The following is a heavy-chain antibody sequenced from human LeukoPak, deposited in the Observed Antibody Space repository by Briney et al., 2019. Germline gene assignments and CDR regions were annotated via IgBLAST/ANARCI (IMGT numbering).Heavy chain of an antibody. D-gene: IGHD3-10*01. V-gene: IGHV4-39*07. CDR1: GGSISSSSYY. CDR3: ARVRKVEGTLDY. Sequence: PSETLSLTCTVSGGSISSSSYYWGWIRQPPGKGLEWIGSIYYSGSTYYNPSLKSRVTISVDTSKNQFSLKLSSVSAADTAVYYCARVRKVEGTLDYWGQGTLVTVSS. CDR2: IYYSGST. J-gene: IGHJ4*02.